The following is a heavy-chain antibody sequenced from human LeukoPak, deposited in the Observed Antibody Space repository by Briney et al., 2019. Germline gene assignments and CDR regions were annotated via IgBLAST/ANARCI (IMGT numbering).Heavy chain of an antibody. Sequence: GGSLRLSCAASGFTFNNAWMSWVRQAPGKGLVWVSRIKSDGSTTTYADSVKGRFTISRDNAKNTLYLQMNSLRAEDTAVYYCARVVDTHFDYWGQGTLVTVSS. D-gene: IGHD5-18*01. CDR3: ARVVDTHFDY. CDR1: GFTFNNAW. CDR2: IKSDGSTT. V-gene: IGHV3-74*01. J-gene: IGHJ4*02.